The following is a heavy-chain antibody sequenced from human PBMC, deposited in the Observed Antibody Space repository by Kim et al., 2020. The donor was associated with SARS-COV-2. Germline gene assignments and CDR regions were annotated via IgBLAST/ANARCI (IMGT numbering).Heavy chain of an antibody. D-gene: IGHD7-27*01. CDR3: AKLAGVL. J-gene: IGHJ4*02. V-gene: IGHV3-30*02. CDR2: DGSNK. Sequence: DGSNKYYAYSVKGRFTISRDNSKNTLYLQMNSLRAEDTAVYYCAKLAGVLWGQGTLVTVSS.